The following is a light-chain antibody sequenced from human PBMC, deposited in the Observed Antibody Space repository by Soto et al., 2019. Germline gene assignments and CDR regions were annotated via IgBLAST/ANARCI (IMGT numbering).Light chain of an antibody. CDR1: QSISSY. CDR2: SAS. J-gene: IGKJ1*01. V-gene: IGKV1-39*01. Sequence: LSASVGDRVTITFRASQSISSYLNWYQQKPGKAPKLLIYSASSLQSGVPSRFSGSGSGTDFTLTISSLQPEDFATYYCQQSYSTPRTFGQGTKVDIK. CDR3: QQSYSTPRT.